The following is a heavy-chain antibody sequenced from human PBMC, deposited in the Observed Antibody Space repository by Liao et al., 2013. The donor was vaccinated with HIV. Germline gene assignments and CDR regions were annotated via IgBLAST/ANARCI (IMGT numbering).Heavy chain of an antibody. Sequence: QVQLQESGPGLVKPSQTLSLTCAVSGGSISSGGYSWSWLRQSAGKGLEWIGRVYPTGNTNYNPSLASRLTLSVDSSKNQFSLRLTSVTAADTAVYYCAGDRSGRLSSGWYNWFDPWGQGTLVTVSS. J-gene: IGHJ5*01. CDR1: GGSISSGGYS. D-gene: IGHD6-19*01. CDR2: VYPTGNT. CDR3: AGDRSGRLSSGWYNWFDP. V-gene: IGHV4-61*02.